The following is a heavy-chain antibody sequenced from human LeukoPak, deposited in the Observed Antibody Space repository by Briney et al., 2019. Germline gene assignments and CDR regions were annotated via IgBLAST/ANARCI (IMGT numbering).Heavy chain of an antibody. J-gene: IGHJ4*02. CDR3: ARSYYYDYRQIDY. CDR1: GDSISTSSYY. Sequence: SETLSLTCTVSGDSISTSSYYWGWVRQPPGQGLEWLVRIYYSGGTYYNPSLKSRVTISVDTSKNQFSLNLYSVTAADTAVFYCARSYYYDYRQIDYWGQGTLVTVSS. D-gene: IGHD3-22*01. V-gene: IGHV4-39*01. CDR2: IYYSGGT.